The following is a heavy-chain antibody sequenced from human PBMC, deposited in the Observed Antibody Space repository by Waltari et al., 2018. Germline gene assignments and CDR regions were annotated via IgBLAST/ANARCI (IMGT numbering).Heavy chain of an antibody. CDR2: INPSGGST. CDR3: ARVVGSGSYSSWWFDP. V-gene: IGHV1-46*01. D-gene: IGHD3-10*01. J-gene: IGHJ5*02. CDR1: GYTFTSYY. Sequence: QVQLVQFGAEVKKPGASVKVSCKASGYTFTSYYMHWVRQAPGQGLEWMGIINPSGGSTSYAQKFQGRVTMTRDTSTSTVYMELSSLRSEDTAVYYCARVVGSGSYSSWWFDPWGQGTLVTVSS.